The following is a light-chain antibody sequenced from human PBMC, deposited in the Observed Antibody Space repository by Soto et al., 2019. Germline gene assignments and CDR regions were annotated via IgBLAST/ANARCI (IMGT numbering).Light chain of an antibody. CDR3: QQFESLIT. Sequence: EIVLTQSPGTLSLSPGERATLSCRASQTVASNYLAWYQHKPGQAPRLLIYGASSRATGIPDRFSGSGSGTDFTLAISRLEPEDCAVYYSQQFESLITFGQGTRLEIK. CDR2: GAS. CDR1: QTVASNY. J-gene: IGKJ5*01. V-gene: IGKV3-20*01.